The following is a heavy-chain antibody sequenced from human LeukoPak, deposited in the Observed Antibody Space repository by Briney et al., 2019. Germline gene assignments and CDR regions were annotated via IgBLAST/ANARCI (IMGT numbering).Heavy chain of an antibody. D-gene: IGHD6-13*01. CDR3: AKDRCRQLVTRGAFDI. V-gene: IGHV3-30*18. Sequence: PAGCLRLSLAASGFTFIRYRMHEVRPARGRGRDGVGVISYDGTNKYDADSVKGRFTIARDNSKNTMYMQMNSLSAEDPAVYYCAKDRCRQLVTRGAFDICGQGTMVTAAS. J-gene: IGHJ3*02. CDR1: GFTFIRYR. CDR2: ISYDGTNK.